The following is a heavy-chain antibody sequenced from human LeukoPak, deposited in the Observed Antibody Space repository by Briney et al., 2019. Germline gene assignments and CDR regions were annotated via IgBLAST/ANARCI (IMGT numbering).Heavy chain of an antibody. CDR1: GGSISSSSYY. Sequence: SETLSLTCTVSGGSISSSSYYWGWIRQPPGKGLEWIGSIYYSGSTYYNPSLKSRVTISVDTSKNQFSLKLSSVTAADTAVYYCARGPRSPLSGMDVWGQGTTVTVSS. J-gene: IGHJ6*02. D-gene: IGHD3-16*01. V-gene: IGHV4-39*01. CDR2: IYYSGST. CDR3: ARGPRSPLSGMDV.